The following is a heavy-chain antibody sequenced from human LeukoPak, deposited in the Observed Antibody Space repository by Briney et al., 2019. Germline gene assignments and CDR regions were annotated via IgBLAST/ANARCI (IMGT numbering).Heavy chain of an antibody. CDR2: INAGNGNT. J-gene: IGHJ3*02. CDR1: GYTFTTYA. D-gene: IGHD6-13*01. Sequence: ASVKASCKASGYTFTTYAMHWVRQAPGQRLEWMGWINAGNGNTKYSQEFQGRVTITRDTSASTAYMELSSLRSEDMAVYYCATLGIADDAFDIWGQGTMVTVSS. CDR3: ATLGIADDAFDI. V-gene: IGHV1-3*03.